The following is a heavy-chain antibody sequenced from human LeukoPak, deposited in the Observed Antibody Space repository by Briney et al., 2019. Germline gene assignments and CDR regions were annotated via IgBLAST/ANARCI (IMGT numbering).Heavy chain of an antibody. CDR3: ARDTPLGYNFGFDY. CDR1: GGTFSSYA. V-gene: IGHV1-69*04. J-gene: IGHJ4*02. CDR2: IIPILGIA. D-gene: IGHD5-24*01. Sequence: SVKVSCKASGGTFSSYAISWVRQAPGQGLEWMGRIIPILGIANYAQKFQGRVTITADNSTSTAYMELSSLRSEDTAVYYCARDTPLGYNFGFDYWGQGTLVTVSS.